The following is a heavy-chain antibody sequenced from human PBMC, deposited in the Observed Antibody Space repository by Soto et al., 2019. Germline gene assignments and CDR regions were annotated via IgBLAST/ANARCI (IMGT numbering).Heavy chain of an antibody. CDR3: ARESPSGWYEEYFDY. Sequence: GGSLRLSCAASGFTFSSYAMHWVRQAPGKGLEWVAVISYDGSNKYYADSVKGRFTISRDNSKNTLYLQMNSLRAEDTAVYYCARESPSGWYEEYFDYWGQGTLVTVSS. CDR2: ISYDGSNK. V-gene: IGHV3-30-3*01. J-gene: IGHJ4*02. D-gene: IGHD6-19*01. CDR1: GFTFSSYA.